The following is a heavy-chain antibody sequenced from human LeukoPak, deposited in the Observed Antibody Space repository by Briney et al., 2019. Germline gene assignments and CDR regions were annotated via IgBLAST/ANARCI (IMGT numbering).Heavy chain of an antibody. CDR2: IYSDGGGK. CDR1: GFSVSNYV. CDR3: AKDQFAGGWYYLDS. D-gene: IGHD6-19*01. Sequence: GGSLRLSCAASGFSVSNYVMHWVRQAPGKGLEWVAIIYSDGGGKSYAISVKGRFTISRDNSKNTLYLQMNSLRAEDTAVYYFAKDQFAGGWYYLDSWGQGTLVTVSS. V-gene: IGHV3-33*03. J-gene: IGHJ4*02.